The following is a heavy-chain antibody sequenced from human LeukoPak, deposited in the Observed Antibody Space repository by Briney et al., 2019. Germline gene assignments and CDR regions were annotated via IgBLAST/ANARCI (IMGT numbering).Heavy chain of an antibody. CDR3: ASLTVGATLFDY. Sequence: ASVKVSCKASGYTFTSYYMHWVRQAPGQGLEWMGIINPSGGSTSYAQKFQGSVTMTRDTSTSTVYMELSSLRSEDTAVYYCASLTVGATLFDYWGQGTLVTVSS. V-gene: IGHV1-46*01. D-gene: IGHD1-26*01. CDR2: INPSGGST. J-gene: IGHJ4*02. CDR1: GYTFTSYY.